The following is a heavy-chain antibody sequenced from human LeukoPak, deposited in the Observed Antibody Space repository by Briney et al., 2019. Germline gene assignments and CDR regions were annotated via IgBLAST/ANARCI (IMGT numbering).Heavy chain of an antibody. CDR1: GFSFSSYS. CDR3: ARDSSGWLHEY. CDR2: ISSIVSYI. Sequence: PGGSLRLSCAASGFSFSSYSMNWVRQAPGKGLEWVSSISSIVSYIYYADSLKGRLTISRDNAKNSLYLQMNSLRAEDTAVYYCARDSSGWLHEYWGQGTLVTVSS. J-gene: IGHJ4*02. D-gene: IGHD6-19*01. V-gene: IGHV3-21*01.